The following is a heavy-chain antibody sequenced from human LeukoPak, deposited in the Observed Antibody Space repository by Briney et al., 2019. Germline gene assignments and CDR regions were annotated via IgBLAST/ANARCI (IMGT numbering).Heavy chain of an antibody. CDR1: GYTFTSYG. Sequence: ASVKVSCKASGYTFTSYGISWVRQAPGQGLEWMGWISAYNGNTNYAQKLQGRVTMTTDTSTSTAYMELRSLRSDDTAVYYCARDKRWFGDQIRQNYYGMDVWGQGTTVTVSS. V-gene: IGHV1-18*01. J-gene: IGHJ6*02. D-gene: IGHD3-10*01. CDR3: ARDKRWFGDQIRQNYYGMDV. CDR2: ISAYNGNT.